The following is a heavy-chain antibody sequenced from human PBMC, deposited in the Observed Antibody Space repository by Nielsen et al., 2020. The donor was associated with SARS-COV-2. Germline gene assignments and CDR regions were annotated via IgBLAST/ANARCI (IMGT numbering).Heavy chain of an antibody. CDR1: GGSISSNNW. D-gene: IGHD7-27*01. J-gene: IGHJ4*02. Sequence: SETLSLTCAVSGGSISSNNWWSWVRQPPGKGLEWLGEIYHRGSTNYSPSLKTRVTISVDKSKNQFSLELRFVTAADTAVYYCARDCSCGLGSSPSYYFDYWGQGTLVTVSS. CDR2: IYHRGST. V-gene: IGHV4-4*02. CDR3: ARDCSCGLGSSPSYYFDY.